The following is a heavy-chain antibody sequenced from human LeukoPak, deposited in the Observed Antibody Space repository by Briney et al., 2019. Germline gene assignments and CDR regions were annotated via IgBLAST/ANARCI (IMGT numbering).Heavy chain of an antibody. J-gene: IGHJ3*02. CDR3: ARASGYYYDSSGYGAFDI. D-gene: IGHD3-22*01. CDR2: IIPILGIA. V-gene: IGHV1-69*04. Sequence: ASVKVSCKASGGTFSSYAISWVRQAPGQGLEWMGGIIPILGIANYAQKFQGRVTITADKSTSTAYMELSSLRSEDTAVYYCARASGYYYDSSGYGAFDIWGQGTMVTVSS. CDR1: GGTFSSYA.